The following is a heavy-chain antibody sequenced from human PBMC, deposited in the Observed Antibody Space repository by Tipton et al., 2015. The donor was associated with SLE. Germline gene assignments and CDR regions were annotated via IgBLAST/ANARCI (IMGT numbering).Heavy chain of an antibody. D-gene: IGHD3-9*01. CDR3: ARGLLRKLRYFDWLSYFDY. Sequence: TLSLTCTVSGGSISSGSYYWSWIRQPAGKGLEWIGRIYTSGSTNYNPSLKSRVTISVDTSKNQFSLKLSSVTAADTAVYYCARGLLRKLRYFDWLSYFDYWGQGTLVTVSS. CDR2: IYTSGST. V-gene: IGHV4-61*02. J-gene: IGHJ4*02. CDR1: GGSISSGSYY.